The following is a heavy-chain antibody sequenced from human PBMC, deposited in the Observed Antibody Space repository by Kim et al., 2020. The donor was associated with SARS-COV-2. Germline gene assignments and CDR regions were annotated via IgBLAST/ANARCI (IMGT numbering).Heavy chain of an antibody. Sequence: GESLKISCQASGYSFSSYWIAWVRQVSGEGLEWMGIIYPGDSETKYSPSFQGRVTISANKSSNTASLQWNSLKAPDSAMYFCWRETADITIRFGFWGQG. D-gene: IGHD3-3*01. V-gene: IGHV5-51*01. CDR2: IYPGDSET. CDR1: GYSFSSYW. J-gene: IGHJ4*02. CDR3: WRETADITIRFGF.